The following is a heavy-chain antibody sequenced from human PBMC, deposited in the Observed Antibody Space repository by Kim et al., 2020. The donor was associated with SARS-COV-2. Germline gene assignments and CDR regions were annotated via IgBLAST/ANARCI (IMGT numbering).Heavy chain of an antibody. CDR1: GGSFSGYY. V-gene: IGHV4-34*01. Sequence: SETLSLTCAVYGGSFSGYYWSWIRQPPGKGLEWIGEINHSGSTNYNPSLKSRVTISVDTSKNQFSLKLSSVTAADTAVYYCARGQIRGGLYSSSWNQKFDRYFDYWGQGTLVTVSS. CDR2: INHSGST. D-gene: IGHD6-13*01. CDR3: ARGQIRGGLYSSSWNQKFDRYFDY. J-gene: IGHJ4*02.